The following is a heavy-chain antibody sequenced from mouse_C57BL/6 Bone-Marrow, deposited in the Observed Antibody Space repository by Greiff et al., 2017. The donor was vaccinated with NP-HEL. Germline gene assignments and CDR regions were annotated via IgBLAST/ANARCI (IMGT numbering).Heavy chain of an antibody. CDR2: IDPSDSYT. CDR3: ARGIYYYGSSPAWFAY. CDR1: GYTFTSYW. D-gene: IGHD1-1*01. V-gene: IGHV1-69*01. J-gene: IGHJ3*01. Sequence: VQLQQSGAELVMPGASVKLSCKASGYTFTSYWMHWVKQRPGQGLEWIGEIDPSDSYTNYNQKFKGKSTLTVDKSPSTAYMQLSSLTSEDSAVYYCARGIYYYGSSPAWFAYWGQGTLVTVSA.